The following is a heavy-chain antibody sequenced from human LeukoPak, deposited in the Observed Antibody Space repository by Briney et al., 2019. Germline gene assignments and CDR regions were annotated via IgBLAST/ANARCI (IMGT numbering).Heavy chain of an antibody. CDR3: FNNEAVGY. V-gene: IGHV3-49*04. Sequence: PGGSLRLSCAASGFTVSSNYMSWVRQAPGKGLEWVGFIRSKAYGGTTEYAASVKGRFTISRDDSKSIAYLQMNSLKTEDTAVYYCFNNEAVGYWGQGTLVTVSS. D-gene: IGHD4-23*01. CDR1: GFTVSSNY. J-gene: IGHJ4*02. CDR2: IRSKAYGGTT.